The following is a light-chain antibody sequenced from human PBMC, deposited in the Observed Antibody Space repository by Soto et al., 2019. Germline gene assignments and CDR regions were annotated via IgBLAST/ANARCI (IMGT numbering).Light chain of an antibody. V-gene: IGLV1-40*01. Sequence: QSVLTQPPSVSGSPGQRVTISCTGSSSNIGAGYDVHWYQHLPGTAPKLLIYGNSNRPSGVPDRFSGSKSGTSASLAITGLQAEDEDYYYCQSYDSSGSGYAFGTGTKLTAL. CDR3: QSYDSSGSGYA. CDR1: SSNIGAGYD. J-gene: IGLJ1*01. CDR2: GNS.